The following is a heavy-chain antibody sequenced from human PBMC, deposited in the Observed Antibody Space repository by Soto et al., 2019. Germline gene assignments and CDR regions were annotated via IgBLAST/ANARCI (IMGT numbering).Heavy chain of an antibody. Sequence: QVQLVQSGAEVKKPGSSVKVSCKASGGTFSSYAISWVRQAPGQGLEWMGGIIPISDTTNYAQKFQGRVKITADEYTSTAYMELRSLRSEDTAVYYCARSQGSSTSLEIYYYYYYGMDVWGQGTTVTVSS. D-gene: IGHD2-2*01. CDR2: IIPISDTT. J-gene: IGHJ6*02. CDR1: GGTFSSYA. CDR3: ARSQGSSTSLEIYYYYYYGMDV. V-gene: IGHV1-69*01.